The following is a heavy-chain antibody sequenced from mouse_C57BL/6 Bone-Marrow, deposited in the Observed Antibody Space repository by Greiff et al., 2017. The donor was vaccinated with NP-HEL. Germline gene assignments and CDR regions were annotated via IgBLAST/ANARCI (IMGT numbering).Heavy chain of an antibody. CDR1: GYTFTSYW. D-gene: IGHD1-1*01. J-gene: IGHJ2*01. CDR3: ARGVTTVGVFDY. V-gene: IGHV1-50*01. CDR2: IDPSDSYT. Sequence: QVQLQQPGAELVKPGASVKLSCKASGYTFTSYWMQWVKQRPGQGLEWIGEIDPSDSYTNYNQKFKGKATLTVDTSSSTAYMQLSSLTSEDSAVYYCARGVTTVGVFDYWGQGTTLTVSS.